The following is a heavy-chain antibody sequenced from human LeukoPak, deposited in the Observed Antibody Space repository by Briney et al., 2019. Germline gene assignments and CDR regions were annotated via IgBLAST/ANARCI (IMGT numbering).Heavy chain of an antibody. D-gene: IGHD5-12*01. CDR3: ATGGAYADAFDI. Sequence: GGSLRLSCAASGFTASSNYMSWVRQAPGKGLEWVSVIYSDDRTYYADSVKGRFTISRHTSKKTLYLQMNSLRAEDTAVYYCATGGAYADAFDIWGQGTMVTVSS. CDR1: GFTASSNY. J-gene: IGHJ3*02. CDR2: IYSDDRT. V-gene: IGHV3-53*04.